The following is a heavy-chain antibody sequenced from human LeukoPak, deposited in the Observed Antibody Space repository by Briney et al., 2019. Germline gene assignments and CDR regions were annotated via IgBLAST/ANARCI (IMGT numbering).Heavy chain of an antibody. J-gene: IGHJ4*02. V-gene: IGHV3-30*02. D-gene: IGHD1-26*01. CDR2: IRYDGTIK. Sequence: GGSLRLSCAASGFTFSSSGMHWVRQAPGKGLEWVAYIRYDGTIKYHADSVKGRFTVSRDNSKNTLYLQMDSLRPEDTAVYHCTKRASGSARERFEYWGQGTLVTVSS. CDR3: TKRASGSARERFEY. CDR1: GFTFSSSG.